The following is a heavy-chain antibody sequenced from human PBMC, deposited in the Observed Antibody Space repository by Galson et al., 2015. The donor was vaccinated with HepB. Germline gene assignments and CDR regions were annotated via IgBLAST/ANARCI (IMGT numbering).Heavy chain of an antibody. CDR2: IRSTAYGGTT. J-gene: IGHJ4*02. CDR3: TRVSFRAATGTFDY. V-gene: IGHV3-49*04. D-gene: IGHD6-13*01. CDR1: GFTFGDHA. Sequence: SLRLSCAAYGFTFGDHAMSWVRQAPGKGLEWVGFIRSTAYGGTTEYASSVRGRFAISRDDSKTIAYLQMNSLKTEDTAVYYCTRVSFRAATGTFDYWGQGTLVTVSS.